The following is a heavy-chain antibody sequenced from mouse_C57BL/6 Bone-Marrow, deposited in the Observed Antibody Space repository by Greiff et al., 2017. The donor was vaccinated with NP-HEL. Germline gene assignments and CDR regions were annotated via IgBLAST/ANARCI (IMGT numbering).Heavy chain of an antibody. CDR3: ARKEGFGGNYDYYAMDY. Sequence: QVQLQQPGAELVKPGASVKLSCKASGYTFTSYWMHWVKQRPGQGLEWIGMIHPNSGSTNYNEKFKSKATLTVDKSSSTAYMQLSSLTSEDSAVYYCARKEGFGGNYDYYAMDYWGQGTSVTVSS. CDR1: GYTFTSYW. J-gene: IGHJ4*01. CDR2: IHPNSGST. D-gene: IGHD1-1*02. V-gene: IGHV1-64*01.